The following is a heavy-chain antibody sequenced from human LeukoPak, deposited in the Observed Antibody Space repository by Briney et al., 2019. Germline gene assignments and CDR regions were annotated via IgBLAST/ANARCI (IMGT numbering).Heavy chain of an antibody. Sequence: GGSLRLSCTASGYTFGGYAMSWVRQSPGKGLEWIRRIRSKGSGGATEYAASVKRRFTISRDYSTSIAYLQMNSLKTEDTAMYYCARDGGTLDYWGQGTLVTVSS. CDR3: ARDGGTLDY. J-gene: IGHJ4*02. D-gene: IGHD3-16*01. CDR1: GYTFGGYA. V-gene: IGHV3-49*04. CDR2: IRSKGSGGAT.